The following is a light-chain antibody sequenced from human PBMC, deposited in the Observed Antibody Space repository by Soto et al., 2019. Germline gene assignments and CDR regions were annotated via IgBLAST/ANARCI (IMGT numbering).Light chain of an antibody. CDR2: TNN. V-gene: IGLV1-44*01. CDR3: AAWDDSLNGWV. CDR1: GSNIGSNT. J-gene: IGLJ3*02. Sequence: QSVLTQPPSASGTPGQRVTISCSGSGSNIGSNTVNWYQQLPGTAPKLLIYTNNQRPSGVPDRFSGSKSGTSASLAISGLQSEGEADYYCAAWDDSLNGWVFGGGTKVTVL.